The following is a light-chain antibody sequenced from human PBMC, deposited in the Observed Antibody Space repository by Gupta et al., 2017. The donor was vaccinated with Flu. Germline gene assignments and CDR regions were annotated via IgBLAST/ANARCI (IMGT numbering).Light chain of an antibody. J-gene: IGLJ1*01. CDR3: QAWDNNTGF. CDR1: DLGGKY. V-gene: IGLV3-1*01. Sequence: SYELTQPPSVSVSPGQTANIPCSGHDLGGKYASWYQQKPGQSPVLLIYEDTRRPSGIPERFSASNSGNTATLTISGTQAVDEADYYCQAWDNNTGFFGTGNEVTVL. CDR2: EDT.